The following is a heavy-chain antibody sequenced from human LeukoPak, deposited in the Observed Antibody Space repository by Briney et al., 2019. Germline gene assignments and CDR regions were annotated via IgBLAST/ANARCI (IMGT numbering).Heavy chain of an antibody. CDR3: AKDSALYCSSTSCYTGLDY. Sequence: GGSLRLSCAASGFPFSSYGMHWVRQAPAKGLEWVAFIRYDGSNKYYADSVKGRFTISRDNSKNTLYLQMNSLRAEDTAVYYCAKDSALYCSSTSCYTGLDYWGQGTLVTVSS. CDR1: GFPFSSYG. D-gene: IGHD2-2*02. CDR2: IRYDGSNK. V-gene: IGHV3-30*02. J-gene: IGHJ4*02.